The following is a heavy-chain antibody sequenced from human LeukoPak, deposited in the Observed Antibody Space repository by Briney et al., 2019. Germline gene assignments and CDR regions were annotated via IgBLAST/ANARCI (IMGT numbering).Heavy chain of an antibody. V-gene: IGHV3-7*01. CDR1: GFTFRSYW. J-gene: IGHJ4*02. CDR2: IKQDGSEK. D-gene: IGHD6-19*01. CDR3: ARDLPNGWFDY. Sequence: PGESLRLSCAVSGFTFRSYWMTWVRQAPGKGLEWVANIKQDGSEKYYLDSVKGRFTISRDNAKNSVYLQVNSLRAEDTAVYYCARDLPNGWFDYWGQGTLVTVSS.